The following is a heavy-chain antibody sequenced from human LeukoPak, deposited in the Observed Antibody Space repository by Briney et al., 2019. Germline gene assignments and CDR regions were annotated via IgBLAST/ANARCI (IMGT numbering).Heavy chain of an antibody. V-gene: IGHV3-30*18. CDR2: ISYDGSNK. CDR3: AKTAAWAYDFWSGSDVDY. CDR1: GFTFSSYG. Sequence: GGSLRLSCVASGFTFSSYGMHWVRQAPGKGLEWVAVISYDGSNKYYADSVKGRFTISRDNSKNTLYLQMNSLRAEDTAVYYCAKTAAWAYDFWSGSDVDYWGQGTLVTVSS. J-gene: IGHJ4*02. D-gene: IGHD3-3*01.